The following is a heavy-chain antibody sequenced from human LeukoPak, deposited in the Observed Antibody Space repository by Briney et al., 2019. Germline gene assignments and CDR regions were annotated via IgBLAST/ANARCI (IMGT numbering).Heavy chain of an antibody. Sequence: AASVKVSCKASVGTFSIYAISWVRQAPGQGLEWMGGIIPIFGTANYAQKFQGRVTMTRNTSISTAYMELSSLRSEDTAVYYCASIYGSGSFDYWGQGTLVTVSS. CDR3: ASIYGSGSFDY. J-gene: IGHJ4*02. CDR2: IIPIFGTA. CDR1: VGTFSIYA. V-gene: IGHV1-69*05. D-gene: IGHD3-10*01.